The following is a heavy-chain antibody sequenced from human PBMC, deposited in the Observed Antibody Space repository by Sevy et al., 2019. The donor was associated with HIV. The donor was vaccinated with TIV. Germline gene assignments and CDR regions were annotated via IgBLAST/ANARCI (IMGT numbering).Heavy chain of an antibody. D-gene: IGHD3-3*01. CDR3: AREGLDFWSGPVDFYDGMDV. J-gene: IGHJ6*02. CDR1: GFTFSRYW. V-gene: IGHV3-74*01. Sequence: GGSLRLSCAASGFTFSRYWMHWVRQAPGKGLVWVSRINGDGSNPIYADSVKGRFTISRDNAKNTVFLQMHSLRAEDTAVYYCAREGLDFWSGPVDFYDGMDVWGQGTTVTVSS. CDR2: INGDGSNP.